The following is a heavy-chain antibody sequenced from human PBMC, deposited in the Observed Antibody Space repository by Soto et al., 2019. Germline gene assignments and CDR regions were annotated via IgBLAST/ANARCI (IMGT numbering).Heavy chain of an antibody. V-gene: IGHV3-64*01. CDR1: GFTFSSYA. CDR2: ISSNGGST. D-gene: IGHD2-15*01. J-gene: IGHJ4*02. Sequence: GGSLRLSCAASGFTFSSYAMHWVRQAPGKGLEYVSAISSNGGSTYYANSVKGRFTISRDNSKNTLYLQMGSLRAEDMAVYYCARGARAATPLVLYYFDYWGQGTLVTVSS. CDR3: ARGARAATPLVLYYFDY.